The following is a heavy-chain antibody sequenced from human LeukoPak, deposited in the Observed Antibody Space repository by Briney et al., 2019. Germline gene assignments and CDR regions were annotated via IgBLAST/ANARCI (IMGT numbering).Heavy chain of an antibody. CDR2: IKSKVDGETA. V-gene: IGHV3-15*01. J-gene: IGHJ3*02. D-gene: IGHD3-16*01. CDR3: ATWGYAFDI. CDR1: GFIFTNAW. Sequence: PGGSLRLSCAGSGFIFTNAWMNWVRQAPGKGLEWVGRIKSKVDGETADYAAPVKGKFIISRDDSRNTVYLQMSSLEPEDTAVYYCATWGYAFDIWGQGTMVTVSS.